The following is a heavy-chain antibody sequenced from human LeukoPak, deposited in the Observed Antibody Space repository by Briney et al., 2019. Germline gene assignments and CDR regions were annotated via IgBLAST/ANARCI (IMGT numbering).Heavy chain of an antibody. V-gene: IGHV4-61*02. J-gene: IGHJ6*03. Sequence: SQTLSLTCTVSGGSISSGIYYWSWIRQPAGKGLEWIGRIFISGSTNYNPSLKSRVTISVDKSKNQFSLKLTSVTAADTAVYYCAREGTTATSTRYYYYTDVWGKGTSVTVSS. CDR1: GGSISSGIYY. CDR2: IFISGST. D-gene: IGHD4-11*01. CDR3: AREGTTATSTRYYYYTDV.